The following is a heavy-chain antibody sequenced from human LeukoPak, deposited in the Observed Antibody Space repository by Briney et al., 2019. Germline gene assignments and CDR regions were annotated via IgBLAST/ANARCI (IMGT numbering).Heavy chain of an antibody. CDR1: GESFSGYS. CDR2: INQRRDT. CDR3: ARHGWHAWYFDL. V-gene: IGHV4-34*01. D-gene: IGHD6-19*01. Sequence: SETLSLTCVVYGESFSGYSWSWIRQPPGKGLEWIGEINQRRDTNYNPSLKSRVTISIDTSKNQFSLKLSSVTAADTAVYYCARHGWHAWYFDLWGRGTLVTVSS. J-gene: IGHJ2*01.